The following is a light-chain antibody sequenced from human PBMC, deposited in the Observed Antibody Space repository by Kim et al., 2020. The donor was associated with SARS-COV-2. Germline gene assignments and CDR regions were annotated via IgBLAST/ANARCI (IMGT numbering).Light chain of an antibody. CDR1: HAINNF. CDR3: QQLNSYPLT. V-gene: IGKV1-9*01. Sequence: ASGGDRVTITCRASHAINNFLAWYQQKPGKAPKLLVYGGSSLQSGVPSRVSGSASGTEFTLTISNLQPEDFATYFCQQLNSYPLTFGGGTKVDIK. CDR2: GGS. J-gene: IGKJ4*01.